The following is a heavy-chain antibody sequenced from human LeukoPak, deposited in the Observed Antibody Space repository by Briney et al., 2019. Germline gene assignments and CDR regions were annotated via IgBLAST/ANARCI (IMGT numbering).Heavy chain of an antibody. Sequence: GESLKISCKASGYTFTNYWIGWVRQMPGKGLEWMGIIYPDDSDTKYSPSFQGQVTISVDESISTAYLQWSSLKASDTAIYYCARHEVGGDSSSGYEYYYYMDVWGKGTAVTASS. V-gene: IGHV5-51*01. CDR1: GYTFTNYW. J-gene: IGHJ6*03. D-gene: IGHD3-3*01. CDR3: ARHEVGGDSSSGYEYYYYMDV. CDR2: IYPDDSDT.